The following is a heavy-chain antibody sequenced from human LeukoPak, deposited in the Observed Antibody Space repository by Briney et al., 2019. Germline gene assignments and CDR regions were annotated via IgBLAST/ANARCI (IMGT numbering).Heavy chain of an antibody. J-gene: IGHJ4*02. V-gene: IGHV4-39*07. D-gene: IGHD6-13*01. CDR1: GASISTNSYF. Sequence: SETLSPTCTVSGASISTNSYFRGWIRQPPGKGLEWIGSIDYSGSSYYNPSLKSRVTISIDTSKNQFSLRLTSVTAADTAVYYCARDLFVVPVVPAAGTHLDYWGPGTLVTVSS. CDR2: IDYSGSS. CDR3: ARDLFVVPVVPAAGTHLDY.